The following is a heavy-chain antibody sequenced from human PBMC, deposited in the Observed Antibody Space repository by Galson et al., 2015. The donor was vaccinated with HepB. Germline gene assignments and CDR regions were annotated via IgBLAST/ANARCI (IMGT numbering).Heavy chain of an antibody. V-gene: IGHV1-18*04. J-gene: IGHJ4*02. D-gene: IGHD1-26*01. Sequence: SVKVSCKASGYTFSDYYMHWVRQAPGQGLEWMGWISAYNGNTNYAQKLQGRVTMTTDTSASTAYMELRSLRSDDTAVYYCARDQEWELPLDYWGQGTLVTVSS. CDR2: ISAYNGNT. CDR3: ARDQEWELPLDY. CDR1: GYTFSDYY.